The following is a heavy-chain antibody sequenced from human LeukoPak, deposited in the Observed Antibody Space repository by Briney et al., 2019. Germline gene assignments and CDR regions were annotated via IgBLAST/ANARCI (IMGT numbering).Heavy chain of an antibody. D-gene: IGHD3-22*01. CDR3: ASDRDYYDSSGYLFDY. J-gene: IGHJ4*02. CDR2: IKQDGSEK. V-gene: IGHV3-7*01. CDR1: GFTFSNYW. Sequence: GGSLRRFCAASGFTFSNYWMSWVRQAPGKGLEWVANIKQDGSEKYYVDSVKGRFTISRDNAKKSLYLQMNSLRAEDTAVYYCASDRDYYDSSGYLFDYWGQGTLVTVSS.